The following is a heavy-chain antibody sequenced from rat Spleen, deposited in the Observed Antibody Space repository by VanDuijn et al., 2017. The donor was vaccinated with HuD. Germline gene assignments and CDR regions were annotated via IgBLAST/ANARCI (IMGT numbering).Heavy chain of an antibody. J-gene: IGHJ2*01. CDR2: IWGNGNT. D-gene: IGHD1-12*02. V-gene: IGHV2-13*01. CDR1: GFSLSNYG. CDR3: TRGPPRDDGSYYYGYYFDY. Sequence: QVQLKESGPGLVQPSQTLSLTCTVSGFSLSNYGVIWIRQPPGKGLEWMGLIWGNGNTNYNSALKSRLSISRDTSKNQVFLKMNSLQTEDTAIYFCTRGPPRDDGSYYYGYYFDYWGQGVMVTVSS.